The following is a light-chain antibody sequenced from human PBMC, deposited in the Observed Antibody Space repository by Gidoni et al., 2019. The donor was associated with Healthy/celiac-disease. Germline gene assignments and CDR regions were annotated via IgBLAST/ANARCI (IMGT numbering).Light chain of an antibody. CDR3: QQYYSTPTWT. Sequence: DIQMTQTPSSLSASVGDRVTLPCLASQGISNSLAWYQQKPGKAPKHLLYAASRLESGVPSRFSGSGSGTDYTLTISSLQPEDFATYYCQQYYSTPTWTFGQGTKVEIK. CDR2: AAS. J-gene: IGKJ1*01. CDR1: QGISNS. V-gene: IGKV1-NL1*01.